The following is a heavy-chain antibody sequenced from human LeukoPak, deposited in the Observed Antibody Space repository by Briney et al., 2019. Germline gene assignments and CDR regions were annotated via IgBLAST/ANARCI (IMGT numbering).Heavy chain of an antibody. J-gene: IGHJ4*01. Sequence: GGSLRLSCAGSGFTFSTYGMTWVRPAPGEGRWWVSGISGSGGNTYYADSVKGRFSISRDNSSNTLYMQKNSLRADDTAVYYCAKDRGYWGQGTLVTVSS. CDR3: AKDRGY. CDR1: GFTFSTYG. V-gene: IGHV3-23*01. CDR2: ISGSGGNT.